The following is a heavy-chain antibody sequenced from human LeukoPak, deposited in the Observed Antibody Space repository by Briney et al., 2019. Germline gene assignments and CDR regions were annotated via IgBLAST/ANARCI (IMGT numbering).Heavy chain of an antibody. CDR1: GFSVSSNF. Sequence: GGSLRLSCAASGFSVSSNFMSWVRQAPGKGLEWVSVIYSGGSTYYADSVKGRCTISRDNSKNTLYLQMNSLRAEDTAVYYCATRIAASGRYYFDYWGQGTLVTVSS. J-gene: IGHJ4*02. V-gene: IGHV3-53*01. CDR3: ATRIAASGRYYFDY. D-gene: IGHD6-13*01. CDR2: IYSGGST.